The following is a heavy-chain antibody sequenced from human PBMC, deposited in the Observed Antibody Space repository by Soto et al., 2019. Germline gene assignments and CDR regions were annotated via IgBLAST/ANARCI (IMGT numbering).Heavy chain of an antibody. J-gene: IGHJ5*02. CDR2: IKQDGSEK. D-gene: IGHD2-8*02. Sequence: EVQLVESGGGLVQPGGSLRLSCVASEFTFSNYWMSWVRQAPGKGLEWVANIKQDGSEKYYADSVKGRFTISRDNAKNSLSLQMNSLRAEDTAMYFCARDPGFCTGGAWRWFDPWGRGTLVTVSS. CDR3: ARDPGFCTGGAWRWFDP. CDR1: EFTFSNYW. V-gene: IGHV3-7*03.